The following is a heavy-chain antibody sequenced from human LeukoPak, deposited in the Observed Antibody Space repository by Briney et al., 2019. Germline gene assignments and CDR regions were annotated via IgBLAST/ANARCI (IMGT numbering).Heavy chain of an antibody. V-gene: IGHV1-69*05. CDR3: ASPRSARIAVATQYYFDY. Sequence: ASVKVSCKASGGTFSSYAISWVRQAPGQGLEWMGGIIPIFGTANYAQKFQGRVTITTDESTSTAYMELSSLRSEDTAVYYCASPRSARIAVATQYYFDYWGQGTLVTVSS. D-gene: IGHD6-19*01. CDR1: GGTFSSYA. CDR2: IIPIFGTA. J-gene: IGHJ4*02.